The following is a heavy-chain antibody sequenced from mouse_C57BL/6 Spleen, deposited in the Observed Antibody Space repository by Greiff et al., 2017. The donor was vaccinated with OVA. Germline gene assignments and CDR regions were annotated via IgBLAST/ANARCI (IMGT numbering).Heavy chain of an antibody. CDR3: ARERAYYSKRDYAMDY. CDR1: GYTFTNYW. J-gene: IGHJ4*01. D-gene: IGHD2-5*01. Sequence: QVQLKESGAELVRPGTSVKMSCKASGYTFTNYWIGWAKQRPGHGLEWIGDIYPGGGYTNYNEKFKGKATLTADKSSSTAYMQFSSLTSEDSAIYYCARERAYYSKRDYAMDYWGQGTSVTVSS. V-gene: IGHV1-63*01. CDR2: IYPGGGYT.